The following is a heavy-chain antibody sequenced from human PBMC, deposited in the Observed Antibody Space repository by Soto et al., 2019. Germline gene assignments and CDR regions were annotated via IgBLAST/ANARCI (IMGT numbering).Heavy chain of an antibody. Sequence: TGGSLRLSCAASGFTFSDNWVHWVRQAPGKGLVWDSRINTDGTTTNYADSVKGRFTISRDNSKNTLYLQMNSLRVEDTAVFYCARHGSGVDSFDIWGQGTMVTVSS. CDR1: GFTFSDNW. V-gene: IGHV3-74*01. J-gene: IGHJ3*02. CDR2: INTDGTTT. D-gene: IGHD1-26*01. CDR3: ARHGSGVDSFDI.